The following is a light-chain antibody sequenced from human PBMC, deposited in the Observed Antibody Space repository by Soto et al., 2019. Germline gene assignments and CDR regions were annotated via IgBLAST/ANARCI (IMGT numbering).Light chain of an antibody. CDR3: QQYDSVFT. V-gene: IGKV1-33*01. J-gene: IGKJ5*01. Sequence: DIQMTQSPSSLSASVGDRVTITCQASQDITNYLNWYQQKPGKAPNLLIYGASNLETGVPSRFSGSGSGTDFTFTISSLQAEDIGTHFCQQYDSVFTFGQGTRLEIK. CDR2: GAS. CDR1: QDITNY.